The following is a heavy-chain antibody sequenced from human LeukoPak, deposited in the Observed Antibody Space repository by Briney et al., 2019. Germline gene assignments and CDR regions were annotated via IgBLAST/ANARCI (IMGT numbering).Heavy chain of an antibody. CDR1: GFTFSSYN. Sequence: PGGSLRLSCAASGFTFSSYNMNWVRQAPGKGLEWVSSISTRGSYIYYADSLKGRFTISRDNAKNSLYLQMDSLRAEDTAVYYCASAEVLLWFGESPGAEYFQHWGQGTLVTVSS. CDR3: ASAEVLLWFGESPGAEYFQH. J-gene: IGHJ1*01. D-gene: IGHD3-10*01. V-gene: IGHV3-21*01. CDR2: ISTRGSYI.